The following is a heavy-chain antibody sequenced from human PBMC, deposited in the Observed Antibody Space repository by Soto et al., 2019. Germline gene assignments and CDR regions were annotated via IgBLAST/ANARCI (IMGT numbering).Heavy chain of an antibody. D-gene: IGHD2-2*01. Sequence: SETLSLTCTVSGGSISSYYWSWIRQPPGKGLEWIGYIYYSGSTNYNPSLKSRVTISVDTSKNQFSLKLSSVTAADTAVYYCARELGDIPAATNHYYYYMDVWGKGTTVTVSS. CDR1: GGSISSYY. CDR2: IYYSGST. J-gene: IGHJ6*03. CDR3: ARELGDIPAATNHYYYYMDV. V-gene: IGHV4-59*01.